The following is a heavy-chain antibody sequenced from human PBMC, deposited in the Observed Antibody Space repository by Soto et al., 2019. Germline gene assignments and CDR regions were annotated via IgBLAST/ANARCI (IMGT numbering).Heavy chain of an antibody. CDR3: AGGIVPAAVAFDY. D-gene: IGHD2-2*01. CDR2: LSSSSSLI. Sequence: PGGSRRRSCAASGNTFNSYRMNWVRQAPGKGLERISYLSSSSSLIVYADSVRGRFTISRDNAKNSRFLQMDSLRADDTDVYYCAGGIVPAAVAFDYWGQGSVVTASS. CDR1: GNTFNSYR. J-gene: IGHJ4*02. V-gene: IGHV3-48*01.